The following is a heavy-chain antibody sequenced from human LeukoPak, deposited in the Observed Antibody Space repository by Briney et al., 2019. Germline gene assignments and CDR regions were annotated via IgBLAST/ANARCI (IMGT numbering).Heavy chain of an antibody. CDR2: ISWHGCTT. D-gene: IGHD3-22*01. V-gene: IGHV3-43*01. CDR3: AKDIGNSVGYNYFDS. CDR1: GFTFGDYT. J-gene: IGHJ4*02. Sequence: GGSLRLSCAASGFTFGDYTMHWVRQAPGKGLEWVSLISWHGCTTKYADSVKGRFTISRDNLKNSLSLQITSQGPEDTALYYCAKDIGNSVGYNYFDSWGQGTLVTVSS.